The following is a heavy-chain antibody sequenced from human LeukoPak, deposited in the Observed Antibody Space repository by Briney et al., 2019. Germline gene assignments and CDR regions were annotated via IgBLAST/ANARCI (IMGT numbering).Heavy chain of an antibody. J-gene: IGHJ4*02. CDR1: GYTFTSYG. CDR2: ISAYNGNT. V-gene: IGHV1-18*01. CDR3: ARAPPYCSGGSCLEGDY. Sequence: GASVKVSFKASGYTFTSYGISWVRQAPGQGLEWMGWISAYNGNTNYAQKLQGRVTMTTDTSTSTAYMELRSLRSDDTAVYYCARAPPYCSGGSCLEGDYWGQGTLVTVSS. D-gene: IGHD2-15*01.